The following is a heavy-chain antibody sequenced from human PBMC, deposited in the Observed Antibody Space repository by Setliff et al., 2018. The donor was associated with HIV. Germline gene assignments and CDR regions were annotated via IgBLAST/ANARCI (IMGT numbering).Heavy chain of an antibody. CDR1: GFTFTDYG. D-gene: IGHD4-17*01. CDR2: IGGYEHNI. V-gene: IGHV1-18*01. CDR3: ARDRGYGVDTFDF. J-gene: IGHJ6*02. Sequence: ASVKVSCKASGFTFTDYGFSWVRQAPGQGLEWMGWIGGYEHNINYAQKFRDRVILTKDTSTTTVYMELVSLRFDDTAIYYCARDRGYGVDTFDFWGQGTTVTVSS.